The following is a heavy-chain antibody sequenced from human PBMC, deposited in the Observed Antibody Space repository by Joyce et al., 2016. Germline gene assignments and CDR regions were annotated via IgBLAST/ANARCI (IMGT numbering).Heavy chain of an antibody. Sequence: QVQLVQSGAEVKKPGSSVKVSCKASGGTSSSYAISWVRQAPGQGLEWMGGIIPIFNKANYAQKFQDRVTFTADESTSTVDMEVSSLRFQDTAVYFCARDANQVPAFDIWGQGTLVTVSS. CDR2: IIPIFNKA. CDR3: ARDANQVPAFDI. J-gene: IGHJ3*02. D-gene: IGHD4/OR15-4a*01. CDR1: GGTSSSYA. V-gene: IGHV1-69*01.